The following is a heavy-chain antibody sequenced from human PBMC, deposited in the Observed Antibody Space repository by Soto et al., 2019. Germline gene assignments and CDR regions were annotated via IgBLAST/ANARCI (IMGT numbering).Heavy chain of an antibody. CDR1: GASISSGTFY. Sequence: SETLSLTCTVSGASISSGTFYWGWIRQPPGKGLESIANIYYDGSTYYNPSLKNRVTISLDTSKNQFSLKLSSVTAADSVVYYCARSHIVPRLLMYPYDYWGQGTLVTVSS. V-gene: IGHV4-39*01. CDR2: IYYDGST. CDR3: ARSHIVPRLLMYPYDY. D-gene: IGHD6-6*01. J-gene: IGHJ4*02.